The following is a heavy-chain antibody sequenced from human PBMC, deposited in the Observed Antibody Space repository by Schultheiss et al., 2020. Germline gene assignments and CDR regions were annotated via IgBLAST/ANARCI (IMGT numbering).Heavy chain of an antibody. J-gene: IGHJ3*02. CDR3: ARDGGGSPKGAFDI. CDR1: GFTFSSYS. CDR2: ISSSSSTI. V-gene: IGHV3-48*01. Sequence: GGSLRLSCAASGFTFSSYSMNWVRQAPGKGLEWVSYISSSSSTIYYADSVKGRFTISRDNSKNTLYLQMNSLRAEDTAVYYCARDGGGSPKGAFDIWGQGTMVNVSS. D-gene: IGHD2-15*01.